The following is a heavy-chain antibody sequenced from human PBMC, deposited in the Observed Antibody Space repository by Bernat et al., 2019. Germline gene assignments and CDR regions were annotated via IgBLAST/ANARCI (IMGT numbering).Heavy chain of an antibody. CDR3: AKVLDTTPVGYYYGMDV. D-gene: IGHD3/OR15-3a*01. CDR1: GFTFSSYG. CDR2: ISYDGSNK. J-gene: IGHJ6*02. V-gene: IGHV3-30*18. Sequence: VQLVESGGGLVKPGGSLRLSCAASGFTFSSYGMHWVRQAPGKGLEWVAVISYDGSNKYYADSVKGRFTISRDNSKNSLYLQMNSLRAEDTAVYYCAKVLDTTPVGYYYGMDVWGQGTTVTVSS.